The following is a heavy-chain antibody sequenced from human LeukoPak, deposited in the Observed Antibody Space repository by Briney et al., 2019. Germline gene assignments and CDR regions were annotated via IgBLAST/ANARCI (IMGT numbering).Heavy chain of an antibody. D-gene: IGHD5-18*01. CDR3: ARVEPLKMVKSP. CDR2: IYHSGST. J-gene: IGHJ5*02. CDR1: GGSFSGYY. Sequence: SETLSLTCAVYGGSFSGYYWSWIRQPPGKGLEWIGEIYHSGSTNYNPSLKSRVSMSVDTSKNQFSLSLTSVTVADTAVYYCARVEPLKMVKSPWGQGILVTVSS. V-gene: IGHV4-34*01.